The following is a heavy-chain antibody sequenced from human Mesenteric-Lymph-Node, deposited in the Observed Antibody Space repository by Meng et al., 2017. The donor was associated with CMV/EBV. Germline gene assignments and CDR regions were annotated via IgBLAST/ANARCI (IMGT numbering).Heavy chain of an antibody. Sequence: ASVKVSCKASGYTFTGYYMHWVRQAPGQGLEWMGWINPNSGGTNYAQKFQGRVTMTRDTSISTAYMELSRLRSDDTAVYYCARYKGVLSDSYFDYWGQGTLVTVSS. CDR1: GYTFTGYY. J-gene: IGHJ4*02. D-gene: IGHD2-21*02. CDR2: INPNSGGT. CDR3: ARYKGVLSDSYFDY. V-gene: IGHV1-2*02.